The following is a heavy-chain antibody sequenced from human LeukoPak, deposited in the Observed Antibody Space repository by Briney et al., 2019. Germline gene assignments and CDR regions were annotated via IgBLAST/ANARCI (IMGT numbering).Heavy chain of an antibody. CDR3: ASRLDDSSGYYGY. CDR1: GGTFSSYA. V-gene: IGHV1-69*05. D-gene: IGHD3-22*01. J-gene: IGHJ4*02. Sequence: GASVKVSCKASGGTFSSYAISWVRQAPGQGLEWMGGVIPIFGTANYAQKFQGRVTITTDESTSTAYMELSSLRSEDTAVYYCASRLDDSSGYYGYWGQGTLVTVSS. CDR2: VIPIFGTA.